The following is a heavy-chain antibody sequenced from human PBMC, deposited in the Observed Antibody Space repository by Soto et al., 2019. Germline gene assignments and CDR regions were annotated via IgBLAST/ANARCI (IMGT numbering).Heavy chain of an antibody. CDR3: AKFFVETGSNSGCRWSFHY. Sequence: EVQLLESGGGLVQPGRSLRLSCAASGFTFSNYAMSWVRQAPGQGRDWVSAISGSGGTTYYADSVKGRFTISRDNSKNTLFLQMNSVRAEDAAVYYCAKFFVETGSNSGCRWSFHYWGQGTLVTVSS. CDR2: ISGSGGTT. D-gene: IGHD6-25*01. J-gene: IGHJ4*02. CDR1: GFTFSNYA. V-gene: IGHV3-23*01.